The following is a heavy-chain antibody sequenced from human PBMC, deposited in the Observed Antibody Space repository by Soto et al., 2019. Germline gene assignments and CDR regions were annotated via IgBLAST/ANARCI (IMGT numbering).Heavy chain of an antibody. J-gene: IGHJ6*02. CDR2: IYYSGST. Sequence: PSETLSLTCTVSGGSISRSSYYWGWIRQPPGKALEWIGSIYYSGSTYYNPSLKSRVTISVDTSKNQFSLKLSSVTAADTAVYYCARHTGQITILRGASLGVWGQGTTVTVSS. CDR1: GGSISRSSYY. D-gene: IGHD3-10*01. CDR3: ARHTGQITILRGASLGV. V-gene: IGHV4-39*01.